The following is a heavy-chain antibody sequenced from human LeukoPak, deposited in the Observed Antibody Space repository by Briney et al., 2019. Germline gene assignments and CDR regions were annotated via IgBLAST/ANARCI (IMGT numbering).Heavy chain of an antibody. V-gene: IGHV3-30*18. J-gene: IGHJ5*02. CDR1: GFTFSSYG. D-gene: IGHD2-15*01. Sequence: GGSLRLSCAASGFTFSSYGMHWVRQAPGKGLEWVAVISYDGSNKYYADSVKGRFTISRDNSKNTLYLQMNSLRAENTAVYYCAKTRIYCSGGSCGWFDPWGQGTLVTVSS. CDR2: ISYDGSNK. CDR3: AKTRIYCSGGSCGWFDP.